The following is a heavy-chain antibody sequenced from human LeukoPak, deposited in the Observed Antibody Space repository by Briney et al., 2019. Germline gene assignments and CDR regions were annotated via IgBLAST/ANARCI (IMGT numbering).Heavy chain of an antibody. V-gene: IGHV5-51*01. CDR3: ARKGPGPYYYGSGSYYPTYNWFDP. Sequence: GASLKISCKGSGYSFTSYWIGWVRQMPGKGLEWMGIIYPGDSDTRYSPSFQGQVTISADKSISTAYLQWSSLKASDTAMYYCARKGPGPYYYGSGSYYPTYNWFDPWGQGTLVTVSS. J-gene: IGHJ5*02. D-gene: IGHD3-10*01. CDR1: GYSFTSYW. CDR2: IYPGDSDT.